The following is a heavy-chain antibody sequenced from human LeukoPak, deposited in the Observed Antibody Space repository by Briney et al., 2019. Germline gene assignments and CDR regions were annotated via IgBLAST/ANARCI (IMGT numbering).Heavy chain of an antibody. J-gene: IGHJ6*02. CDR2: IIPILGIA. CDR1: GGTFSSYA. D-gene: IGHD3-16*01. Sequence: SVKVSCKASGGTFSSYAISWVRQAPGQGLEWMGRIIPILGIANYAQKFQGRITITADKSTSTAYMELSSLRSEDTAVYYCARAPGGGDYYYGMDVWGQGTTVTVSS. CDR3: ARAPGGGDYYYGMDV. V-gene: IGHV1-69*04.